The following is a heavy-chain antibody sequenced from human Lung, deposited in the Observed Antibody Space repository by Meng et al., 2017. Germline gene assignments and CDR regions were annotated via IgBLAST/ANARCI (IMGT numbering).Heavy chain of an antibody. CDR2: IKPKSGDT. J-gene: IGHJ4*02. Sequence: QGERVESGAVVKKPGFSVKGSCQASGYTFPDYWLHWGRRAPGQGVEWRGRIKPKSGDTHYAQRFQGRVTMTGDTSISTAYMELSGLRSDDTAMYYCARDEDISAAGKLFGDYWGQGTLVTVSS. V-gene: IGHV1-2*06. D-gene: IGHD6-13*01. CDR3: ARDEDISAAGKLFGDY. CDR1: GYTFPDYW.